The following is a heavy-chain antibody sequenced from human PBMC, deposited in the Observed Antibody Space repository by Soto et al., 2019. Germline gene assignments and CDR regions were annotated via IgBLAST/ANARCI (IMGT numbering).Heavy chain of an antibody. CDR2: ISYDGSNK. V-gene: IGHV3-30*03. CDR3: ARGGAKYEFWSGPDY. D-gene: IGHD3-3*01. J-gene: IGHJ4*02. Sequence: QVQLMESGGGAVQPGRSLRLSCAASGFIFRSYGIHWVRQAPGKGLEWLAVISYDGSNKYYGDSVKGRFTISRDNSKNTLSLQMNSLRTEDTAVYYCARGGAKYEFWSGPDYWGQGTLVTVSS. CDR1: GFIFRSYG.